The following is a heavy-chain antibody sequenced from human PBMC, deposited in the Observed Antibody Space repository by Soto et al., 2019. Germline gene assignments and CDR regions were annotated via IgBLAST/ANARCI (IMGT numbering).Heavy chain of an antibody. V-gene: IGHV3-21*01. D-gene: IGHD3-10*01. Sequence: EVQLVESGGGLVKPGGSLRLSCAASGFTFSSYSMNWVRQAPGKGLEWVSSISSSSSYIYYTDSVKGRFTISRDNAKNSLYLQMNSLRAEDTAVYYCARDTYFYGSGSYGPWGQGTLVTVSS. J-gene: IGHJ5*02. CDR1: GFTFSSYS. CDR2: ISSSSSYI. CDR3: ARDTYFYGSGSYGP.